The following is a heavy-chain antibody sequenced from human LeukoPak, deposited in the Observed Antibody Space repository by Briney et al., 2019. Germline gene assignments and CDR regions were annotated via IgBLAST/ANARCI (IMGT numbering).Heavy chain of an antibody. D-gene: IGHD5-12*01. J-gene: IGHJ4*02. CDR1: GGSLSSYY. CDR2: IYYSGST. V-gene: IGHV4-59*01. Sequence: PSETLSLTCTVSGGSLSSYYWSWIRQPPGKGLEWIGSIYYSGSTNYNPSLKSRVTISVDTSKNQFSLKLSSVTAADTAVYYCARGVYSGRTIGWTYDYWGQGTLVTVSS. CDR3: ARGVYSGRTIGWTYDY.